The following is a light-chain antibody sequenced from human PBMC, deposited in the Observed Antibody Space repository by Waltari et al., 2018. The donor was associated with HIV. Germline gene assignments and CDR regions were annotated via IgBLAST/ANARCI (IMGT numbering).Light chain of an antibody. CDR2: QDN. Sequence: SYELTQPPSVSVSPGRTASITCSGDKLGDIYACWYKQRPGQAPVLVIYQDNKRPLGIPERFSGSKSGNTATLTISGTQAMDEADYFCQAWDSSTVLFGGGTKVTVL. V-gene: IGLV3-1*01. J-gene: IGLJ2*01. CDR1: KLGDIY. CDR3: QAWDSSTVL.